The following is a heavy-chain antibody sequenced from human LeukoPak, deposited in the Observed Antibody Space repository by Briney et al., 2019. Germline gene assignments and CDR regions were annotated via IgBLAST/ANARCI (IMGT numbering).Heavy chain of an antibody. CDR1: GFTFSSYW. CDR3: ARVNAPYCGGDCYSGFHFDY. V-gene: IGHV3-7*03. Sequence: GGSLRLSCAASGFTFSSYWMSWVRQAPGKGLEWVANIKQDGSKKYYVDSVKGRFTMSRDNAKNSLFLQMNSLRAEDTAVYYCARVNAPYCGGDCYSGFHFDYWGQGTLVTVSS. CDR2: IKQDGSKK. J-gene: IGHJ4*02. D-gene: IGHD2-21*02.